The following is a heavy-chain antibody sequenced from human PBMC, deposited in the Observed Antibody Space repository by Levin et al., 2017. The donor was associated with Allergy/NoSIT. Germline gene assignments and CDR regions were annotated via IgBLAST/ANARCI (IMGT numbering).Heavy chain of an antibody. Sequence: SETLSLTCTVSGGPISSSSYYWAWIRQPPGKGLEWIGSMYSSGNTYYSPSLESRVTISADTSKNQFSLRLSSVTAADTAVYYCASFRGFGELAYGMDVWGQGTTVTVSS. V-gene: IGHV4-39*01. D-gene: IGHD3-10*01. J-gene: IGHJ6*02. CDR1: GGPISSSSYY. CDR3: ASFRGFGELAYGMDV. CDR2: MYSSGNT.